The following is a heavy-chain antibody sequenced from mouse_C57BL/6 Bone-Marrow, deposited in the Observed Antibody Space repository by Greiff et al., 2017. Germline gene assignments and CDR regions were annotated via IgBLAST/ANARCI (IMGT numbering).Heavy chain of an antibody. CDR3: AIGGGGYPWYFDV. V-gene: IGHV1-69*01. CDR2: IDPSDSYT. J-gene: IGHJ1*03. D-gene: IGHD2-2*01. Sequence: QVQLQQPGAELVMPGASVKLSCKASGYTFTSYWMHWVKQRPGHGLEWIGQIDPSDSYTNYNQKFKGKSPLTVDKSSSSAYMQLSSLTSEDSAVYYCAIGGGGYPWYFDVWGTGTTVTVSA. CDR1: GYTFTSYW.